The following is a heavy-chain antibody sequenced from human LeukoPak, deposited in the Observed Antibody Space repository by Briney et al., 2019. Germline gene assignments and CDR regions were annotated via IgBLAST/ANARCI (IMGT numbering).Heavy chain of an antibody. CDR1: GYTFTTYG. V-gene: IGHV1-18*01. J-gene: IGHJ4*02. D-gene: IGHD5-12*01. CDR3: ARDRGYSGYAEYYFDY. CDR2: ISAYSGNT. Sequence: ASVKVSCKASGYTFTTYGISWVRQAPGQGLEWMGWISAYSGNTNYAQNLQGRVTTTTDTSTSTAYMELRSLSSDDTAVYYCARDRGYSGYAEYYFDYWGQGTLVTVSS.